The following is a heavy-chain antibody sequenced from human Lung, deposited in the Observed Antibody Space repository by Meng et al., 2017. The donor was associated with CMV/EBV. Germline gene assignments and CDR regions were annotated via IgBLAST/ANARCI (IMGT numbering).Heavy chain of an antibody. CDR3: ARVVGFCSGASCILDAYDV. CDR1: GFSFSDSF. V-gene: IGHV1-2*02. CDR2: INPGTKNR. J-gene: IGHJ3*01. D-gene: IGHD2-15*01. Sequence: SVXVSXXASGFSFSDSFVHWMRQAPGQGLEWMGWINPGTKNRDTAEKFHDRVTLTGDTTTGTAHMELRSLTSDDTAVYYCARVVGFCSGASCILDAYDVWGQGXMVTVS.